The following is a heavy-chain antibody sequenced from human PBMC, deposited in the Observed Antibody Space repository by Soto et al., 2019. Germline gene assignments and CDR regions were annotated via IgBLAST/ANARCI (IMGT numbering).Heavy chain of an antibody. CDR3: ARRYGSVFDI. D-gene: IGHD3-10*01. CDR1: GGSISSYY. CDR2: IYYSGST. J-gene: IGHJ3*02. V-gene: IGHV4-59*08. Sequence: QVQLQESGPGLVKPSETLSLTCTVSGGSISSYYWSWIRQPPGKGLEWIGYIYYSGSTNYDPSLKIRVTISVDTSKNQFSLNLSSVTAADTAVYYCARRYGSVFDIWGQGTMVTVSS.